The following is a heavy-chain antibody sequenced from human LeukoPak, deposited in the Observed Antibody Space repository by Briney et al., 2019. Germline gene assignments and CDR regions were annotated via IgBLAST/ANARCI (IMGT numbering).Heavy chain of an antibody. CDR1: GYTFTSYY. CDR3: ARDPGRITMVRGVFDY. CDR2: ISPSGGST. D-gene: IGHD3-10*01. V-gene: IGHV1-46*01. Sequence: ASVKVSCKASGYTFTSYYMHWVRQAPGQGLEWMGIISPSGGSTSYAQKFQGRVTMTRDTSTSTVYMELSSLRSEDTAVYYCARDPGRITMVRGVFDYWGQGTLVTVSS. J-gene: IGHJ4*02.